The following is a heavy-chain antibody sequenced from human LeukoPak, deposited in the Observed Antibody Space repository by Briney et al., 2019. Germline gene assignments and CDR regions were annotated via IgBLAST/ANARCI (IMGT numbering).Heavy chain of an antibody. CDR1: GYTFTGYY. CDR2: INPNSGGT. J-gene: IGHJ4*02. Sequence: WASVKVSCKASGYTFTGYYMHWVRQAPGQGLEWMGRINPNSGGTNYAQKFQGRVTMTRDTSISTAYMELSRLRSDDTAVYYCAREGYGDSEGGVLDYWGQGTLVTVSS. CDR3: AREGYGDSEGGVLDY. V-gene: IGHV1-2*06. D-gene: IGHD4-17*01.